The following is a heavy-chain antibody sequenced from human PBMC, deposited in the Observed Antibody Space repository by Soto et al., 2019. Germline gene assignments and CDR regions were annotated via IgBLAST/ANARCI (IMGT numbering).Heavy chain of an antibody. J-gene: IGHJ6*02. V-gene: IGHV1-18*01. CDR3: ARGYCSSTSCYTRKNYYYGMDV. D-gene: IGHD2-2*02. CDR1: GYTFTSYG. CDR2: ISAYNGNT. Sequence: ASVVSCKASGYTFTSYGISWVRQAPGQGLEWMGWISAYNGNTNYAQKLQGRVTMTTDTSTSTAYMELRSLSSDDTAVYYCARGYCSSTSCYTRKNYYYGMDVWGQGTTVTVYS.